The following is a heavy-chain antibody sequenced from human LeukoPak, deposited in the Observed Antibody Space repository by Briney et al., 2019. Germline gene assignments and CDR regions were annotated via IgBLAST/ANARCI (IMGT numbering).Heavy chain of an antibody. CDR3: ARVFRPSLTVFIIRGAFDI. J-gene: IGHJ3*02. CDR1: GFTFSSYG. Sequence: PGRSLRLSCAASGFTFSSYGMHWVRQAPGKGLEWVAVIWYGGGNKYYADSVKGRFTISRDNSKNSLYLQMNSLRVEDTAVYYCARVFRPSLTVFIIRGAFDIWGQGTMVTVSS. V-gene: IGHV3-33*01. CDR2: IWYGGGNK. D-gene: IGHD3-3*01.